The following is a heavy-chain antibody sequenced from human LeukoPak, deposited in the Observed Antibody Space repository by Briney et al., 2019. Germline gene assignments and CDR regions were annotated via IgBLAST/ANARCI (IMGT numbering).Heavy chain of an antibody. CDR1: GGSISSYY. Sequence: PSETLSLTCTVFGGSISSYYWSWIRQPPGKGLEWIAYIHYSGSTNYNPSLKSRVTMSVDTSKNQLSLQLSSVTAADTAGYYCARHFSSRAHGDFDYWGQGTLVTVSS. D-gene: IGHD7-27*01. CDR2: IHYSGST. V-gene: IGHV4-59*08. J-gene: IGHJ4*02. CDR3: ARHFSSRAHGDFDY.